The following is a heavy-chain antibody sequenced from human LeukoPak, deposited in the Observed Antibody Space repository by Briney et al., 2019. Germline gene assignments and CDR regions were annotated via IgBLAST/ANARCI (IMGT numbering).Heavy chain of an antibody. Sequence: SETLSLTCVVSGGSISNTYWWTWVRQPPGKGLEWIGEIYHSGSTNYNPSLKSRLTISVDKSKNQFSLKLSSVTAADTAVYFCARSYWTGYHHLDFWGQGTLVTVSS. D-gene: IGHD3/OR15-3a*01. CDR2: IYHSGST. J-gene: IGHJ4*02. V-gene: IGHV4-4*02. CDR3: ARSYWTGYHHLDF. CDR1: GGSISNTYW.